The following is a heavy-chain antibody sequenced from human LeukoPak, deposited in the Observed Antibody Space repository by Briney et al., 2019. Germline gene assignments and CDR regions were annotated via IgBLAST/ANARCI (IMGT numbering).Heavy chain of an antibody. CDR3: ARGPYYYDSSGYYPIDY. CDR1: GGSISSYY. CDR2: IYYSGST. Sequence: SETLSLTCTVSGGSISSYYWCWIRQPPGKGLEWIGYIYYSGSTNYTPSLKSRVTISVDTSKNQFSLKLSSVTAADTAVYYCARGPYYYDSSGYYPIDYWGQGTLVTVSS. V-gene: IGHV4-59*01. J-gene: IGHJ4*02. D-gene: IGHD3-22*01.